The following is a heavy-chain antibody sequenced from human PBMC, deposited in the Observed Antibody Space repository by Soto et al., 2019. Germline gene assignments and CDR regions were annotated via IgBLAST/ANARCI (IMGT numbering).Heavy chain of an antibody. Sequence: GGSQRLSCTAAGVTVRSYAMHWVRQTPGKGLEWVAVISYDGSNKYYADSVKGRFTISRDNSKNTLYLQMNSLRAEDTAVYYCASIGPIVVVVAATIDYFQHWGQGTLVTVSS. V-gene: IGHV3-30-3*01. CDR1: GVTVRSYA. D-gene: IGHD2-15*01. J-gene: IGHJ1*01. CDR2: ISYDGSNK. CDR3: ASIGPIVVVVAATIDYFQH.